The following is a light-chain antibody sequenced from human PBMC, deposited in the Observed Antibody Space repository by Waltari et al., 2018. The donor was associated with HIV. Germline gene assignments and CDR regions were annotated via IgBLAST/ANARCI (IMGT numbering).Light chain of an antibody. Sequence: QYALTQPASVSVSPGQSITISCSGSRRDVGGYHYVSWYQQHPGKAPKLMIYDVSDRPSGVSNRFSGSKSDNTASLTISGLQTEDEADYYCSSYTSSYTVIFGGGTKLTVL. CDR2: DVS. CDR1: RRDVGGYHY. J-gene: IGLJ2*01. V-gene: IGLV2-14*01. CDR3: SSYTSSYTVI.